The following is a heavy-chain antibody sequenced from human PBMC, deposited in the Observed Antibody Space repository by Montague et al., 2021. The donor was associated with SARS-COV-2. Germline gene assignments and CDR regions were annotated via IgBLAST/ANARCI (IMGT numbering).Heavy chain of an antibody. J-gene: IGHJ4*02. CDR2: INPSGST. Sequence: SETLSLTCAVYGGSFNDYYWSWFRQPPGKALEWLGQINPSGSTNYTPYLQSRVTISVDTSKNQFSLKLMSMTAADTAVYYCARGRVGITMIVVVIGYSYYFDYWGQGTLVTVSS. D-gene: IGHD3-22*01. CDR3: ARGRVGITMIVVVIGYSYYFDY. CDR1: GGSFNDYY. V-gene: IGHV4-34*01.